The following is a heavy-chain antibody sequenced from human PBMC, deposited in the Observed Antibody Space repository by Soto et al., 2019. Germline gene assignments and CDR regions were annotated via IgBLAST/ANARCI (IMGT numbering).Heavy chain of an antibody. J-gene: IGHJ3*02. CDR3: AREPRDFWSGYYDAFDI. Sequence: ASVKVSCKASGYTFTSYYMHWVRQAPGQGLEWMGIINPSGGSTSYAQKFQGRVTMTRDTSTSTVYMELSSLRSEDTAVYYCAREPRDFWSGYYDAFDIWGQGTMVTVSS. CDR1: GYTFTSYY. D-gene: IGHD3-3*01. V-gene: IGHV1-46*01. CDR2: INPSGGST.